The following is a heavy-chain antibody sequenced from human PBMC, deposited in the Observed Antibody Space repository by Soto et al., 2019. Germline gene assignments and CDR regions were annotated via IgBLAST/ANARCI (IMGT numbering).Heavy chain of an antibody. Sequence: GGSLRLSCAASGFTFSSYAMSWVRQAPGKGLEWVSSISGSGGSTYYADSVKGRFIISRDNSKSTLYLQMNSLRAEDTAVYYCATGTFNFDSWGQGTLMTVYS. V-gene: IGHV3-23*01. J-gene: IGHJ4*02. CDR2: ISGSGGST. CDR3: ATGTFNFDS. CDR1: GFTFSSYA.